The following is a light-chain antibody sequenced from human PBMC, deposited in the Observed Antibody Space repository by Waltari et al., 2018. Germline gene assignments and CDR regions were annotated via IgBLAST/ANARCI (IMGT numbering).Light chain of an antibody. V-gene: IGKV4-1*01. CDR2: WAS. Sequence: DIVMTQSPDSLAESLGERATINCQSSQSVLYSSNNKNDLAWYQQKPGQPPKLLIYWASTRESGVPDRFSGSGSGTDFTLTISSLQAEDVAVYYCQQYLSTPPTFGQGTKVEIK. J-gene: IGKJ1*01. CDR1: QSVLYSSNNKND. CDR3: QQYLSTPPT.